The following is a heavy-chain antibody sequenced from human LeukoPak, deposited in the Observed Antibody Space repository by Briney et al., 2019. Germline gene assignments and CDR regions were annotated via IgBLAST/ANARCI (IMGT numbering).Heavy chain of an antibody. CDR2: ISRGGTNI. CDR3: LTNEWVGESLYIY. J-gene: IGHJ4*02. D-gene: IGHD3-10*01. Sequence: GGSLRLSCEASGLIFSAHDLNWLRQAPGKGLEWVSHISRGGTNIQYTDSVKGRFTISRDDAKNSLNLPMNSLRVEDTAVYYCLTNEWVGESLYIYWGQGIQVTVSS. V-gene: IGHV3-48*03. CDR1: GLIFSAHD.